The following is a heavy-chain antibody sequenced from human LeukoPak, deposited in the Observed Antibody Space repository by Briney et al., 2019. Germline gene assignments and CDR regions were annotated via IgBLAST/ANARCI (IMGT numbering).Heavy chain of an antibody. V-gene: IGHV1-69*13. J-gene: IGHJ2*01. Sequence: SVKVSCKASGGTFSSYAISWVRQAPGQGLEWMGGIIPIFGTANYAQKFQGRVTITADESTSTAYMELSSLRSEDTAVYYCARAGYCSSTSCMWYFDLWGRGTLVTVSS. CDR2: IIPIFGTA. CDR1: GGTFSSYA. D-gene: IGHD2-2*01. CDR3: ARAGYCSSTSCMWYFDL.